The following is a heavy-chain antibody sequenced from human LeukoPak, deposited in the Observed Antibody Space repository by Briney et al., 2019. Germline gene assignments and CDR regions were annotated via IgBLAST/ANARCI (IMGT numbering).Heavy chain of an antibody. V-gene: IGHV1-8*01. CDR3: ARGRVVVVPAAIDYYYYGMDV. J-gene: IGHJ6*02. D-gene: IGHD2-2*02. Sequence: GASVKVSCKASGYTLTSYDINWVRQATGQGLEWMGWMNPNSGNTGYAQKFQGRVTMTRNTSISTAYMELSSLRSEDTAVYYCARGRVVVVPAAIDYYYYGMDVWGQGTTVTVSS. CDR1: GYTLTSYD. CDR2: MNPNSGNT.